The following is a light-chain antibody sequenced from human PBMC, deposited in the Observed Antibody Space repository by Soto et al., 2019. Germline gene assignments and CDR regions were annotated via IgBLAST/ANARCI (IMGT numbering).Light chain of an antibody. V-gene: IGLV2-23*01. J-gene: IGLJ1*01. CDR1: SVDVGAYNS. CDR3: CSSAPESTYV. Sequence: SALAQPASVSGSPGQSITTSCTGTSVDVGAYNSVSWYQQLPHKAPQVILYKGTQRPSGVSSRFSGSTSGNAASLTISGLQADDEADYFCCSSAPESTYVFGTGTKVTVL. CDR2: KGT.